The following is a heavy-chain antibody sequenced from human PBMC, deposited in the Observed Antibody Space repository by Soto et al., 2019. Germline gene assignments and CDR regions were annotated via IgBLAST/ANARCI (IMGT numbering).Heavy chain of an antibody. CDR2: IYYSGST. J-gene: IGHJ6*02. CDR3: ARETMVRGVPLGMDV. D-gene: IGHD3-10*01. V-gene: IGHV4-61*01. Sequence: QVQLQESGPGLVKPSETLSLTCTVSGGSVSSGSYYWSWIRQPPGKGLEWIGYIYYSGSTNYNPSLKSRVTIPVDTSKNQFSLKLSSVTAADTAVYYCARETMVRGVPLGMDVWGQGTTVTVSS. CDR1: GGSVSSGSYY.